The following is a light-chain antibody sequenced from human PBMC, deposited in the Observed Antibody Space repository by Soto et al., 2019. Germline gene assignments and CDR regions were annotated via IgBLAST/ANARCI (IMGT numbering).Light chain of an antibody. CDR1: SSDVGGSNF. V-gene: IGLV2-8*01. CDR2: EVS. J-gene: IGLJ1*01. Sequence: QSALTQPPSASGSPGQSVTISCTGTSSDVGGSNFVSWYQQYPGKVPKVVIYEVSKRPSGVPDRFSGSKSGNTASLTVSGLQAEDEADYYCSSYAGSHNDVFGTGTKLTVL. CDR3: SSYAGSHNDV.